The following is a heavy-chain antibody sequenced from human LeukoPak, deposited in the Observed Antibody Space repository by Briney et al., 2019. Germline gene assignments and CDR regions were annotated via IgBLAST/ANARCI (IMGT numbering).Heavy chain of an antibody. CDR1: GFTFSSYW. CDR2: IKQDGSEK. Sequence: GGSLRLSCAASGFTFSSYWMSWVRQAPGKGLEWVANIKQDGSEKYYVDSVKGRFTISRDNAKNSLYLQVNSLRAEDTAVYYCARAASYQPLLPDYWGQGTLVTVSS. J-gene: IGHJ4*02. D-gene: IGHD2-2*01. V-gene: IGHV3-7*01. CDR3: ARAASYQPLLPDY.